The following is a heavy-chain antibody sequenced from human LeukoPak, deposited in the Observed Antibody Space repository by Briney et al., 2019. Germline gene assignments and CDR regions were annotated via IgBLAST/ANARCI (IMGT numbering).Heavy chain of an antibody. CDR3: ARVAGWHWFDP. CDR1: GFTFSSYD. V-gene: IGHV3-23*01. Sequence: GGTLRLSCAASGFTFSSYDMTWVRQAPGRGLEWVSSIRPSGDNTYYGDSVKGRFTISRDNSKNTVYLQMNNMRVDDTAVYYCARVAGWHWFDPWGQGTLVAVSS. J-gene: IGHJ5*02. D-gene: IGHD6-19*01. CDR2: IRPSGDNT.